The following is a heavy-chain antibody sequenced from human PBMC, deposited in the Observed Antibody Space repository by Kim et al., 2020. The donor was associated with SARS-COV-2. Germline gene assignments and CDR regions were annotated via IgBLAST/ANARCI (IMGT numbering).Heavy chain of an antibody. Sequence: ASVKVSCKASGYTFTSYGISWVRQAPGQGLEWMGWISAYNGNTNYAQKLQGRVTMTTDTSTSTAYMELRSLRSDDTAVYYCARVALRYFDWFWRTFDPWGQGTLVTVSS. CDR3: ARVALRYFDWFWRTFDP. CDR1: GYTFTSYG. D-gene: IGHD3-9*01. V-gene: IGHV1-18*01. CDR2: ISAYNGNT. J-gene: IGHJ5*02.